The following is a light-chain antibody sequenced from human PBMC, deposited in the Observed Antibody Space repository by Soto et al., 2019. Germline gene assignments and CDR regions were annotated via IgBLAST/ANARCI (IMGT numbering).Light chain of an antibody. CDR3: KQYNSYWT. V-gene: IGKV1-5*01. CDR1: QSISSW. Sequence: DIQMTQSPSTLSASVEDRVTITCRASQSISSWLAWYQQKPGKAPKLLIYDASSLESGVPSRFSGSGTGTEFTLTISSLQPDDFATYYCKQYNSYWTCGQGNKGDIK. J-gene: IGKJ1*01. CDR2: DAS.